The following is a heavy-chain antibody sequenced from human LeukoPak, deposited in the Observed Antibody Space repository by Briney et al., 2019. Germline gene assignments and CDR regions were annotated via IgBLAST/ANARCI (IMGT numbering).Heavy chain of an antibody. V-gene: IGHV3-21*01. CDR2: ISGSNSYI. D-gene: IGHD4-23*01. Sequence: GGSLRLSCAASGFTFSSYTMHWIRQAPGKGLEWVSSISGSNSYIFYADSVKGRFTVSRDNAKDSLYLQMNSLRAEDTAVYYCARGPVSATVVTPDYYYYGMDVWGQGTTVTVSS. J-gene: IGHJ6*02. CDR3: ARGPVSATVVTPDYYYYGMDV. CDR1: GFTFSSYT.